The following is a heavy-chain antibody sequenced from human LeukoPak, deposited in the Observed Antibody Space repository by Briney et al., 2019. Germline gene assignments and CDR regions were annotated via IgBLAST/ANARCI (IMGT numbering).Heavy chain of an antibody. V-gene: IGHV3-7*01. Sequence: GGSLRLSCAASGFTFSSYWMSWVRQAPGKGLEWVANIKQDGSEKHYVDSVKGRFTISRDNAKNSLYLQMNSLRAEDTAVYYCAREIGYSYGYGQIDYWGQGTLVTVSS. CDR2: IKQDGSEK. CDR1: GFTFSSYW. J-gene: IGHJ4*02. CDR3: AREIGYSYGYGQIDY. D-gene: IGHD5-18*01.